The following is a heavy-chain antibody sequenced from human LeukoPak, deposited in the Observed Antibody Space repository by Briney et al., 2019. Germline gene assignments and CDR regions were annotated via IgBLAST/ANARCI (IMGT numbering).Heavy chain of an antibody. CDR1: GGTFSNYA. CDR2: SIPLFRTS. D-gene: IGHD6-19*01. CDR3: STSVPGYSSGWYS. J-gene: IGHJ4*02. V-gene: IGHV1-69*05. Sequence: AASVKVSCKAYGGTFSNYAISWVRQAPGQGLEWMGGSIPLFRTSNYPQKFQGRVTVTTDESTSTAYMELSSLRFEDTAVYYCSTSVPGYSSGWYSWGQGTLVTVSS.